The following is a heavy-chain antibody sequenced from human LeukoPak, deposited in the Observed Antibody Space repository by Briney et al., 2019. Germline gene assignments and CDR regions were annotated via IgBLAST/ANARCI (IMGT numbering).Heavy chain of an antibody. Sequence: SETLSLTCSVSGDSLSSYYGNWIRQSPGKGLEWIGYVHYSGSTNYNPSLKSRVTISGDTSKKQFSLRLNSVTAADTGVYYCATSSPVGETWFDPWGQGTLVTVSS. CDR1: GDSLSSYY. J-gene: IGHJ5*02. D-gene: IGHD3-10*01. CDR3: ATSSPVGETWFDP. V-gene: IGHV4-59*01. CDR2: VHYSGST.